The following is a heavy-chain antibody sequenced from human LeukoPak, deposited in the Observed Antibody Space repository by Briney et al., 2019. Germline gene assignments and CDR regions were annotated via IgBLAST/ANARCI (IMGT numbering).Heavy chain of an antibody. J-gene: IGHJ5*02. CDR2: ISYDGSNK. V-gene: IGHV3-30*18. D-gene: IGHD3-10*01. CDR1: GFTFSSYG. Sequence: GGTLRLSCAASGFTFSSYGMHWVRQAPGKGLEWVAVISYDGSNKYYADSVKGRFTISRDNSKNTLYLQMNSLRAEDTAVYYCAKDLNYYGSGSYLGKGGLDPWGQGTLVTVSS. CDR3: AKDLNYYGSGSYLGKGGLDP.